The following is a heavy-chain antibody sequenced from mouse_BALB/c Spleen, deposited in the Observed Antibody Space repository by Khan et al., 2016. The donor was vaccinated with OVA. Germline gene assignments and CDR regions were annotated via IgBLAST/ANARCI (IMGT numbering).Heavy chain of an antibody. V-gene: IGHV2-6-1*01. CDR3: ARHQFPLSMDS. J-gene: IGHJ4*01. Sequence: QMQLEESGPVLVAPSQSLSITCSISGFSLTSFAIHWVRQPPGKGLEWLVVIWSDGRTTYNSSLKSRLSISKDNSKSQVFLKINSLQTDDTAMYYCARHQFPLSMDSWGQGTSVTVSS. CDR1: GFSLTSFA. CDR2: IWSDGRT.